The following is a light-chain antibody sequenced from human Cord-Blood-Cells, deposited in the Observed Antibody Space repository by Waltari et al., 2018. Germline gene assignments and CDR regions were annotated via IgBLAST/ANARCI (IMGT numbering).Light chain of an antibody. V-gene: IGLV2-23*01. CDR1: RSHVGSYNI. J-gene: IGLJ3*02. Sequence: QSALTQPASVSGSPGQSITIPFPGTRSHVGSYNIVSWYQQHPGKAPKPMIYEGSKRPSGVSNRFSGSKSGNTASLTISGLQAEDEADYYCCSYAGSSTWVFGGGTKLTVL. CDR2: EGS. CDR3: CSYAGSSTWV.